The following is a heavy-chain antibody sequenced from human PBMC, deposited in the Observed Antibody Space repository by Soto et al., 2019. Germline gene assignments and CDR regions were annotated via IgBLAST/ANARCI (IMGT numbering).Heavy chain of an antibody. D-gene: IGHD3-22*01. CDR3: ASRLYYYDSSGYYFDYFDY. V-gene: IGHV4-59*08. J-gene: IGHJ4*02. Sequence: PSETLSLTCTVSGGSISSYYWIWIRQPPGKGLEWIGYIYYSGSTNYNPSLKSRVTISVDTSKNQFSLKLSSVTAADTAVYYCASRLYYYDSSGYYFDYFDYWGQGTLVTVS. CDR1: GGSISSYY. CDR2: IYYSGST.